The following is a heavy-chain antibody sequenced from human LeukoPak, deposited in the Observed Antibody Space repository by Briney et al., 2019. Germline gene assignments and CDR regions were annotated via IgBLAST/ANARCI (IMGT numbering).Heavy chain of an antibody. J-gene: IGHJ1*01. V-gene: IGHV1-24*01. Sequence: GASVKVSCKVSGYTLTELSMHWVRQAPGKGLEWMGGFDPEDGETIYAQKFQGRVTMTEDTSTDTAYMELSSLRSEDTAVYYCATLAPDYYDSSGYYYPGYFQHWGQGTLVTVSS. CDR3: ATLAPDYYDSSGYYYPGYFQH. CDR2: FDPEDGET. CDR1: GYTLTELS. D-gene: IGHD3-22*01.